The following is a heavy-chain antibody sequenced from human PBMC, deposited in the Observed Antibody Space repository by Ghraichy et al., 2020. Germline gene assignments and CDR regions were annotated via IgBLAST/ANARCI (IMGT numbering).Heavy chain of an antibody. CDR1: GYTFTSYG. Sequence: ASVKVSCKASGYTFTSYGISWVRQAPGQGLEWMGWISAYDGDTNYAQKLQGRVTLTTDTSTSTAYMELRSLRSDDTAVYYCVRDLYNYDSGSYYDCFDPWGQGTLVTVSS. V-gene: IGHV1-18*04. CDR2: ISAYDGDT. D-gene: IGHD3-10*01. CDR3: VRDLYNYDSGSYYDCFDP. J-gene: IGHJ5*01.